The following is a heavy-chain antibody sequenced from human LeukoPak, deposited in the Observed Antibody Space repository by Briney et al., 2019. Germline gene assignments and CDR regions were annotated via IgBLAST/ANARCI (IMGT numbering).Heavy chain of an antibody. V-gene: IGHV3-21*01. CDR3: ARDPTIVVVPSTPNCFDP. D-gene: IGHD2-2*01. CDR2: ISSSSSYI. J-gene: IGHJ5*02. Sequence: PGGSLRLSCAASGFTFSSYSMNWVRQGPGNGLEWVSSISSSSSYIYYADSLKRRFNISRDNAKNSLYMPLNSMRAEDTAVYYCARDPTIVVVPSTPNCFDPWGQGTLVTVSS. CDR1: GFTFSSYS.